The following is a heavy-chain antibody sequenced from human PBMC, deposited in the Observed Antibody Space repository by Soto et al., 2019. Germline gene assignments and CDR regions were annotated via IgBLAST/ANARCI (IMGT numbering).Heavy chain of an antibody. CDR3: AKLLGYSYGSDRNGMDV. CDR1: GFTFSSYA. D-gene: IGHD5-18*01. Sequence: GGSLRLSCAASGFTFSSYAMHWVRQAPGKGLEWVAVISYDGSNKYYADSVKGRFTISRDNSKNSLYLQMNSLRAEDTALYYCAKLLGYSYGSDRNGMDVWGQGTTVTVSS. J-gene: IGHJ6*02. V-gene: IGHV3-30-3*01. CDR2: ISYDGSNK.